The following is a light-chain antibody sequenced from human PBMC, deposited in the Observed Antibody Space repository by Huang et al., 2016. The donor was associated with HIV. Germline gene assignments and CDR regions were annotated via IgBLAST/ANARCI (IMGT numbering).Light chain of an antibody. CDR1: RSVLYISNNKNY. Sequence: DIVMTQSPDSLAVSLGERATVNCKSSRSVLYISNNKNYLAWYQQKPGQPPKLLFYWASTRESGVPDRFSGSGSGTDFTLTISSLQAEDVAVYYCQQYYSTPRTFGQGTKLEIK. CDR2: WAS. V-gene: IGKV4-1*01. J-gene: IGKJ2*01. CDR3: QQYYSTPRT.